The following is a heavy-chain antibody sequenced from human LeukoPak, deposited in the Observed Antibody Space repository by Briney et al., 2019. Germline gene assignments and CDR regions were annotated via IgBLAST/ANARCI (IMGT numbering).Heavy chain of an antibody. Sequence: PGGYLRLFRAASGFTDSRNDMSWVRQAPGQGLEWVSVIYSGGSTYYADSVKGRFTISRDNSKNTLYLQMNSLRAEDTAVYYCARVGYCSSTSCYAVAFDIWGQGTMVTVSS. CDR3: ARVGYCSSTSCYAVAFDI. D-gene: IGHD2-2*01. J-gene: IGHJ3*02. CDR2: IYSGGST. CDR1: GFTDSRND. V-gene: IGHV3-53*01.